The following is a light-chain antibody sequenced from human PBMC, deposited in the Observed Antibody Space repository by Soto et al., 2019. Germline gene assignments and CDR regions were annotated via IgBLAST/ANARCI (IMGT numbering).Light chain of an antibody. CDR2: GAS. J-gene: IGKJ1*01. V-gene: IGKV3-20*01. Sequence: DIVLTQSPGTLSLSPGESGTLSCRASQSISSSYLAWYQQRSGQAPRLLIYGASNRATGIPDRFRGSWSGTDFTLSIDRLEPEDFALYFCQQYDTSPWTFGQGTKVEIK. CDR1: QSISSSY. CDR3: QQYDTSPWT.